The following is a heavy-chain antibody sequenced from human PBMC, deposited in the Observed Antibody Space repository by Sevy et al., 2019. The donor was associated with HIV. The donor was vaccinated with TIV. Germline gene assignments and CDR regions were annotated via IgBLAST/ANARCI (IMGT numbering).Heavy chain of an antibody. CDR2: ISDRGDTI. CDR3: TIVVWRTYRFDDY. Sequence: GGSLRLSCAASGFPFNTYSMNWIRQAPGKGLEWVSYISDRGDTIYYAESVRGRFTISRDNAGNSLFLQMNNLTAEDTAMYYCTIVVWRTYRFDDYWGPGTLVTVSS. J-gene: IGHJ4*02. V-gene: IGHV3-48*01. CDR1: GFPFNTYS. D-gene: IGHD3-16*02.